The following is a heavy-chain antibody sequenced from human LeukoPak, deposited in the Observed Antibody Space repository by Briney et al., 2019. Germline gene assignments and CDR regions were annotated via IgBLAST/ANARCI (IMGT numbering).Heavy chain of an antibody. D-gene: IGHD6-19*01. J-gene: IGHJ4*02. CDR3: ARIVPVSEYSSGWFFDY. Sequence: SETLSLTCSVSGGSIGDYYWSWIRQPPGKGLEWIGYIYYSGSTHYNPSLKSRVTISVDTSKKQFSLKLTSVTTADTAVYYCARIVPVSEYSSGWFFDYRGQGTLVTVSS. CDR2: IYYSGST. CDR1: GGSIGDYY. V-gene: IGHV4-59*01.